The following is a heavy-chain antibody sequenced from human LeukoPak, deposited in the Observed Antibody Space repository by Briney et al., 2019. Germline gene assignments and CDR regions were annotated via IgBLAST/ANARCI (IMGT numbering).Heavy chain of an antibody. V-gene: IGHV3-43D*03. Sequence: GGSLRLSCAASGFTFDDYAMHWVRQAPGKGLEWVSLISWDGGSTYYADSLKGRFTISRDNSKHSLSLQMNSLRAEDTALYYCARGPTYYDFWSGPGDYWGQGTLVTVSS. D-gene: IGHD3-3*01. CDR3: ARGPTYYDFWSGPGDY. CDR2: ISWDGGST. CDR1: GFTFDDYA. J-gene: IGHJ4*02.